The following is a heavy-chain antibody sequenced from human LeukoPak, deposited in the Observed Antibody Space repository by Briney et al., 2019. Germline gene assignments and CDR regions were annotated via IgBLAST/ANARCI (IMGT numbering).Heavy chain of an antibody. CDR1: GFTFSDYY. V-gene: IGHV3-11*06. CDR3: AIEGGVVVPPSYFDY. D-gene: IGHD2-2*01. J-gene: IGHJ4*02. CDR2: ISSSSSYT. Sequence: GGSLRLSCAASGFTFSDYYMSWIRQAPGKGLEWVSYISSSSSYTNYADSVKGRFTISRDNAKNSLYLQMNSLRAEDTAVYYCAIEGGVVVPPSYFDYWGQGTLGTVSS.